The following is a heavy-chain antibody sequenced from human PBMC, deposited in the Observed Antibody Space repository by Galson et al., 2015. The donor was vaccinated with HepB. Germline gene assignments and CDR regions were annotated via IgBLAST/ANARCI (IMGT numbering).Heavy chain of an antibody. D-gene: IGHD1-14*01. CDR3: AHRPANRRFDP. Sequence: PALVKPTQTLTLTCTFSGLSLSTSGVGVGWIRQPPGKALEWLALIYWDDDKRYSPSLKSRLTITKDTSKNQVVLTMTNMDPVDTATYYCAHRPANRRFDPWGQGTLVTVSS. V-gene: IGHV2-5*02. CDR2: IYWDDDK. J-gene: IGHJ5*02. CDR1: GLSLSTSGVG.